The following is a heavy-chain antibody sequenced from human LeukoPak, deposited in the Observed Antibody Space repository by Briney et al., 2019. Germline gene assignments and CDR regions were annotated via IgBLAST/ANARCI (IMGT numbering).Heavy chain of an antibody. CDR3: ATNAGAAAFDALDI. J-gene: IGHJ3*02. CDR2: INHSGST. V-gene: IGHV4-34*01. Sequence: SETLSLTCAVYGGSFSGYYWSWIRQPPGKGLEWIGEINHSGSTNYNPSLKSRVTISVDRSKNQFSLILSSVTAADAAVYYCATNAGAAAFDALDIWGQGTMVTVSS. D-gene: IGHD6-13*01. CDR1: GGSFSGYY.